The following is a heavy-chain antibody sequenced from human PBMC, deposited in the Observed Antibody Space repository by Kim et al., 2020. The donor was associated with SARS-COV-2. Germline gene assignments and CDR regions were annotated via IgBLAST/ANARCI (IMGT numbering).Heavy chain of an antibody. Sequence: ASVKVSCKASGYTFTSYAMNWVRQAPGQGLEWMGWINTNTGNPTYAQGFTGRFVFSLDTSVSTAYLQISSLKAEDTAVYYCARVPRGYDILLYYYGMDVWGQRTTVTVSS. V-gene: IGHV7-4-1*02. CDR2: INTNTGNP. CDR1: GYTFTSYA. J-gene: IGHJ6*02. CDR3: ARVPRGYDILLYYYGMDV. D-gene: IGHD3-9*01.